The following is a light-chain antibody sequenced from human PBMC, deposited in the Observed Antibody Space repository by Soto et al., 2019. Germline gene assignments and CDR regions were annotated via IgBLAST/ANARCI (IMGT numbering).Light chain of an antibody. CDR3: QQYNSHSYYS. Sequence: DIQMTQFPSTLSASVGDQVTITCRASQNIQSFLAWYHQKPGKAPKLLIYLASRLEGGVPSRFSGGGSGTEFSLAINILQPDDFAIYFCQQYNSHSYYSFGQGTKLEVK. CDR1: QNIQSF. CDR2: LAS. V-gene: IGKV1-5*03. J-gene: IGKJ2*03.